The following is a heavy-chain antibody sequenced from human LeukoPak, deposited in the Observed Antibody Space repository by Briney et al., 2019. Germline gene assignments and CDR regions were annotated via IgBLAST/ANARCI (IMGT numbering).Heavy chain of an antibody. V-gene: IGHV4-31*03. CDR2: IYYSGST. CDR1: GDSISSGGYY. D-gene: IGHD5-12*01. J-gene: IGHJ5*01. Sequence: SQTLSLTCTVSGDSISSGGYYWSWIRQHPGKGLEGIGYIYYSGSTYYNPSLTSRVTISVDTSKNQFSLKLSSVTAADTAVYYCARDRSPSGYDSNWFDSWGQGTLVTVSS. CDR3: ARDRSPSGYDSNWFDS.